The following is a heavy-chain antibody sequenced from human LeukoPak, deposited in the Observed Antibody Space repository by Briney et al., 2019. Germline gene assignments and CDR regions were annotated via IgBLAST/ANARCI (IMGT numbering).Heavy chain of an antibody. CDR2: IYYSGST. J-gene: IGHJ4*02. CDR1: GGSISSCSYY. CDR3: ARHPDCSGGSCYSLYYFDY. Sequence: SETLSLTCTVSGGSISSCSYYWGWIRQPPGKGLEWIGSIYYSGSTYYNPSLKSRVTISVDTSKNQFSLKLSSVTAADTAVYYCARHPDCSGGSCYSLYYFDYWGQGTLVTVSS. D-gene: IGHD2-15*01. V-gene: IGHV4-39*01.